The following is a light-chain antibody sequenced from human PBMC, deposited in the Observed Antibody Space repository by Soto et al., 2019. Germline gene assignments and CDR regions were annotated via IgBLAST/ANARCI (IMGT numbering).Light chain of an antibody. CDR1: SSNIGAGYD. Sequence: QAVVTQPPSVSGAPGQRVTISCTGSSSNIGAGYDVHWYQQLPGTAPKLLIYGNSNRPSGVPDRFSGSKSGTSASLAITWLQAEDEADYYCQSYDSSLSGSVVFGGGTKVTVL. CDR2: GNS. V-gene: IGLV1-40*01. CDR3: QSYDSSLSGSVV. J-gene: IGLJ2*01.